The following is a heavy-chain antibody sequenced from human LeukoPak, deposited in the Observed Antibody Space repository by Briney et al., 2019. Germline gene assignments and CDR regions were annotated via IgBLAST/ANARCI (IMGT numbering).Heavy chain of an antibody. CDR2: IYYSGST. J-gene: IGHJ5*02. CDR3: ARQGQQLVLTWFDP. Sequence: SETLSLTCTVSGGSISSYYWSWIRQPPGKGLEWIGYIYYSGSTNYNPSLKSRVTISVDTSKNQFSLKLGSVPAADTAVYYCARQGQQLVLTWFDPWGQGTLVTVSS. V-gene: IGHV4-59*08. D-gene: IGHD6-13*01. CDR1: GGSISSYY.